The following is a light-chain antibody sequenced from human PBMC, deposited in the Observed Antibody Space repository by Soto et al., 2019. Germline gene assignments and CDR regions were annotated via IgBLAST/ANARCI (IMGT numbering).Light chain of an antibody. CDR1: QDISKY. Sequence: IQVTQSTSSLSASVGDRVTITCQANQDISKYLNWYQQKPGKAPKLLIYGASSLETGVPSRFSGSGSGTDFTFTISSLQPEDIAPYYCQQCNILPIPFGQVGRLAIK. CDR2: GAS. V-gene: IGKV1-33*01. CDR3: QQCNILPIP. J-gene: IGKJ5*01.